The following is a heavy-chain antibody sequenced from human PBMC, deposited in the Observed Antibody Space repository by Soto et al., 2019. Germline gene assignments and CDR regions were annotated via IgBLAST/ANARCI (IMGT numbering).Heavy chain of an antibody. CDR2: IYYSGST. J-gene: IGHJ4*02. Sequence: SETLSLTCTVSGGSISSSSYYWGWIRQPPGKGLEWIGSIYYSGSTYYNPSLKSRVTISVDTSKNQFSLKLSSVTAADTAVYYCACIVSLTRGIDYWGQGTLVTVSS. V-gene: IGHV4-39*01. D-gene: IGHD3-16*01. CDR1: GGSISSSSYY. CDR3: ACIVSLTRGIDY.